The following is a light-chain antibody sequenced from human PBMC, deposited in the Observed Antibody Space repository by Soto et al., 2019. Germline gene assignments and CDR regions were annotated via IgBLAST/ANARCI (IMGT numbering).Light chain of an antibody. CDR3: QTWATGIRV. V-gene: IGLV4-69*01. CDR2: LNSDGSH. CDR1: SGHSSHG. J-gene: IGLJ3*02. Sequence: QPVLTQSPSASASLGASVKLTCTLSSGHSSHGVAWHQQQPEKGPRFLMSLNSDGSHIKGVGIPDRFSGSSSGAERSLTISSLQSEDEADYYCQTWATGIRVFGGGTKLTVL.